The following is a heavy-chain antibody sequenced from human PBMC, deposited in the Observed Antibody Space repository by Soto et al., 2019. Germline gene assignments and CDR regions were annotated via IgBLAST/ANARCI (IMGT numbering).Heavy chain of an antibody. CDR2: ISGSGGST. CDR1: GFTFSSYA. J-gene: IGHJ4*02. V-gene: IGHV3-23*01. D-gene: IGHD4-17*01. CDR3: AKATVVTEDYFDY. Sequence: EVQLLESGGGLVQPGGSLRLSCAASGFTFSSYAMSWVRQAPGKGLEWVSAISGSGGSTYYADSVKGRFTISRDNSKNKLYLQMNGLIAEDTAVYYCAKATVVTEDYFDYWGQGTLVTVSS.